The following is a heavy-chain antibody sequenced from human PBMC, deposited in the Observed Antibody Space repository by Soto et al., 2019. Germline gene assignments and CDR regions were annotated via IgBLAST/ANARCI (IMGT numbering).Heavy chain of an antibody. CDR2: IIPIIGII. CDR1: GGTFSTYN. Sequence: QVQLVQSGAEVKKPGSSVKVSCKASGGTFSTYNITWVRQAPGQGLEWIGRIIPIIGIINYAQKFQGRVTIRADKFTGTAYMELTGLRSDDTAVYYCAGDPDSHYNDSHASSYPWGQGTLVTVSS. CDR3: AGDPDSHYNDSHASSYP. D-gene: IGHD4-4*01. J-gene: IGHJ5*02. V-gene: IGHV1-69*08.